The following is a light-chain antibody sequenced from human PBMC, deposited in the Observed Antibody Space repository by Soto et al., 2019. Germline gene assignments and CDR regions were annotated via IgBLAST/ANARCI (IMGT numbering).Light chain of an antibody. J-gene: IGKJ1*01. CDR1: QSISGT. Sequence: EIVLTQSPATLSLSPGERATLSCRASQSISGTLAWYQQKPGQAPRLLIHGASTRATGFPARFSGSGSGTDFTLTISSLQSEDFAVYYCQQYNNWPWTFGQGTKVDIK. CDR2: GAS. V-gene: IGKV3-15*01. CDR3: QQYNNWPWT.